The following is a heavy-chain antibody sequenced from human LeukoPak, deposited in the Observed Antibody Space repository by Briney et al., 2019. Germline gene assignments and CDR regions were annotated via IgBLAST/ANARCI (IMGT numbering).Heavy chain of an antibody. V-gene: IGHV4-61*01. CDR1: GGSVSGGSYY. Sequence: PSETLSLTCTVSGGSVSGGSYYWSWIRQPPGKGLEWIGYIYYSGSTNYSPSLKSRVTISVDTSKNQFSLKLASVTAADTAVYYCASVRSGRYYFDYWGQGTLVTVSS. J-gene: IGHJ4*02. D-gene: IGHD5-24*01. CDR3: ASVRSGRYYFDY. CDR2: IYYSGST.